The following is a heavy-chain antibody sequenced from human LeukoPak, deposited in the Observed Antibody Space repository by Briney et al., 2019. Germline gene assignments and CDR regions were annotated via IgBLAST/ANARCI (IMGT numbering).Heavy chain of an antibody. D-gene: IGHD6-19*01. J-gene: IGHJ4*02. CDR2: IYTSGST. CDR1: GGSISSGSYY. Sequence: PSQTLSLTCTVSGGSISSGSYYWSWIRQPAGKRLEWIGRIYTSGSTNYNPSLKSRVTISVDTSKNQISLKLSSVTAADTAVYYCARGAVTTRYNPGGFDYWGQGTLVTVSS. CDR3: ARGAVTTRYNPGGFDY. V-gene: IGHV4-61*02.